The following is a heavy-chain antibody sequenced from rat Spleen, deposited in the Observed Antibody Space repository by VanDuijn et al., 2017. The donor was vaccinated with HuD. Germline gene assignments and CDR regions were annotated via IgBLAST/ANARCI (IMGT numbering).Heavy chain of an antibody. CDR3: TSHGARVSRFAY. CDR1: GFTFSNYD. D-gene: IGHD1-4*01. Sequence: EVQLVESGGASVQPGGSMRLSCAASGFTFSNYDMAWVRQVPTKGLEWVASISVSGGSTYYRDSVKGRFTLSRENSKSTLYLQMDSLRSEDTATYYCTSHGARVSRFAYWGQGVMVTVSS. V-gene: IGHV5-25*01. CDR2: ISVSGGST. J-gene: IGHJ2*01.